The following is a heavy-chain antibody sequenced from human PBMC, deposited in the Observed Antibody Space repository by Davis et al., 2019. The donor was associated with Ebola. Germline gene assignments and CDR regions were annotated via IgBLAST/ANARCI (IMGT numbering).Heavy chain of an antibody. V-gene: IGHV4-34*01. J-gene: IGHJ4*02. CDR2: INHSGST. D-gene: IGHD3-10*01. CDR1: GGSFSGYY. Sequence: PSETLSLTCVVYGGSFSGYYWSWIRQPPGKGLEWIGEINHSGSTNYNPSLKSRVTISVDTSKNQFSLKLSSVTAADTAVYYCARGGYYGSGSKWGQGTLVTVSS. CDR3: ARGGYYGSGSK.